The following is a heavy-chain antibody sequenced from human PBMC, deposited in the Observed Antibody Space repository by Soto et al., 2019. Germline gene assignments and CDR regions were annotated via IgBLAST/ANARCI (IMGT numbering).Heavy chain of an antibody. CDR2: IYYSGST. Sequence: SETLSLTCTVSGGSISSGGYYWSWIRQHPGKGLEWIGYIYYSGSTYYNPSLKSRVTISVDTSKNQFSLKLSSVTAADTAVYYCARGGGYSSSWYVNWFDPWGQGTLVTSPQ. V-gene: IGHV4-31*03. CDR3: ARGGGYSSSWYVNWFDP. D-gene: IGHD6-13*01. J-gene: IGHJ5*02. CDR1: GGSISSGGYY.